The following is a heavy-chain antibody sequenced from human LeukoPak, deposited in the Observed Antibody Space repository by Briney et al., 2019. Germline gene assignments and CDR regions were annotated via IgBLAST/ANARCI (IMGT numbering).Heavy chain of an antibody. CDR3: ARTPGYSYGQGFFDH. D-gene: IGHD5-18*01. CDR2: IYYSGST. J-gene: IGHJ4*02. V-gene: IGHV4-59*01. Sequence: SETLSLTCTVSGGSISSYYWSWIRQPPGKGLEWIGYIYYSGSTNYNPSLKSRVTISVDTSKNQFSLKLSSVTAADTAVYYCARTPGYSYGQGFFDHWGQGTLVTVSS. CDR1: GGSISSYY.